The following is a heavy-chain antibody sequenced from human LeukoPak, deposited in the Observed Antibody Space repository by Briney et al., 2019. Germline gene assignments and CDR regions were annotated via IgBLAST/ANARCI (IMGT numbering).Heavy chain of an antibody. CDR1: GFTFSSYG. D-gene: IGHD5-18*01. Sequence: GRSLRLSCAASGFTFSSYGMHWVRQAPGKGLEWVAVISYDGSIKYYADSVKGRFTISRDNSKNTLYLQMNSLRAEDTAVYYCAKEQPGYSYGYYYGMDVWGQGTTVTVSS. CDR2: ISYDGSIK. J-gene: IGHJ6*02. V-gene: IGHV3-30*18. CDR3: AKEQPGYSYGYYYGMDV.